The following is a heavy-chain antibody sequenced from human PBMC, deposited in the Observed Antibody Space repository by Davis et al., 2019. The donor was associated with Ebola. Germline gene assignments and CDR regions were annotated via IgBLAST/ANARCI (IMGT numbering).Heavy chain of an antibody. V-gene: IGHV1-18*01. CDR3: ARDAVVGAFDY. D-gene: IGHD1-26*01. Sequence: ASVKVSCKASGYTFTSYGISWVRQAPGQGLEWVGWILPGSGDTKYSQRFQGRVTISRDTSASTAYMELSSLRSEDTVVYYCARDAVVGAFDYWGQGTPVTVSS. CDR1: GYTFTSYG. J-gene: IGHJ4*02. CDR2: ILPGSGDT.